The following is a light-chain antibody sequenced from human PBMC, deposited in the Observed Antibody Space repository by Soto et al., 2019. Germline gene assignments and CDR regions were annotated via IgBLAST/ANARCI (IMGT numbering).Light chain of an antibody. CDR1: RSNIGAGYD. J-gene: IGLJ1*01. CDR2: SNS. CDR3: QSYDSGLSGYV. V-gene: IGLV1-40*01. Sequence: QAVVTQPPSVSGAPGQRVTISCTGSRSNIGAGYDVHWYQHLPGTAPKLLIYSNSNRPSGVPDRFSGSKSGTSASLAITGLQAEDEADYYCQSYDSGLSGYVFGTGTKVTVL.